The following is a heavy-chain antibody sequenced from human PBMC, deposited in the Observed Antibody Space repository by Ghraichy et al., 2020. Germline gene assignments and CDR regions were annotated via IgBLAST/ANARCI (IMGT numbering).Heavy chain of an antibody. CDR3: ARDRVGATAFDY. D-gene: IGHD1-26*01. Sequence: ASVKVSCKASGYIFTDYHINWVRQAPGQGLEWMAWSSTYNGNTNYAQKFKGRVTMTTDRSTNTVYMEMRTLRSDDTAVYYCARDRVGATAFDYWGQGTLVTVSS. CDR2: SSTYNGNT. V-gene: IGHV1-18*01. CDR1: GYIFTDYH. J-gene: IGHJ4*02.